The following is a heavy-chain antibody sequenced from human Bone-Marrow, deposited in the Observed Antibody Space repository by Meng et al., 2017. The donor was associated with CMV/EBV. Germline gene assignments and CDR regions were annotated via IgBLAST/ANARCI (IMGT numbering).Heavy chain of an antibody. J-gene: IGHJ6*02. CDR3: AREVGYGMDV. CDR1: GFTFSSYS. D-gene: IGHD2-2*01. CDR2: ISSSSSYI. V-gene: IGHV3-21*01. Sequence: GGSLKISCAASGFTFSSYSMNWVRQAPGKGLEWVSSISSSSSYIYYADSVKGRFTISRDNAKNSLYLQMNSLRAEDTAVYYCAREVGYGMDVWGQGTTVTVSS.